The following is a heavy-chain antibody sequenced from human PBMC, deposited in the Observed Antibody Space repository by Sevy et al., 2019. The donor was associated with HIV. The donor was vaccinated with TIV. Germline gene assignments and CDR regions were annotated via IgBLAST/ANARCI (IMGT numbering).Heavy chain of an antibody. CDR3: ARDLNDFWSGPLDV. V-gene: IGHV4-4*02. J-gene: IGHJ6*02. CDR2: IHHSGST. Sequence: SETLSLTCAVSGGSISTNNWWSWVRQSPGEGLEWIGEIHHSGSTNYNPSLKSRVTMSVDKSKNQFSLKLTSVTAADTAVYYCARDLNDFWSGPLDVWGQGTTVIVSS. CDR1: GGSISTNNW. D-gene: IGHD3-3*01.